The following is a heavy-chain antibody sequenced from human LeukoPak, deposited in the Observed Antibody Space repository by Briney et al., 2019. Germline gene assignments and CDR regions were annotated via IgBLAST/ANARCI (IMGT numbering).Heavy chain of an antibody. J-gene: IGHJ4*02. CDR1: GFTFSSYG. CDR2: IRYDGINK. CDR3: AKDYIISSSPIYYYDS. V-gene: IGHV3-30*02. D-gene: IGHD6-6*01. Sequence: PGGSLRLSCEGSGFTFSSYGIHWVLQAPGKGLEWVSFIRYDGINKYYADSVKGRFTLSRDNSKNTVYLEMNSLRPEDTAVYYCAKDYIISSSPIYYYDSWGRGALVTVSS.